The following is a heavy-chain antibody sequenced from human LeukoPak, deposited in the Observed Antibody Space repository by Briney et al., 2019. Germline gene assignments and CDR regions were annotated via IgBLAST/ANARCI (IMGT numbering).Heavy chain of an antibody. Sequence: SETLSLTCTVSGGSISSSNYCGWIRLPPGKGLEWIGSIYYRASTYYNPSLKSRVTLSVDTSKTQFSLKLSSVTAAGTAVYYCARSPACSAGGCHIESWGQGTRITVAT. CDR1: GGSISSSNY. V-gene: IGHV4-39*01. D-gene: IGHD2-15*01. J-gene: IGHJ4*02. CDR3: ARSPACSAGGCHIES. CDR2: IYYRAST.